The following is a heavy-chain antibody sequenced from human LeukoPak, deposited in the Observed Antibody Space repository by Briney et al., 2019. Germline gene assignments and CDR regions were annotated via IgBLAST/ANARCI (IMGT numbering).Heavy chain of an antibody. Sequence: PGGSLRLSCIASGFTFSSYSMNWVRQAPGKGLEWVSYISDSSTTIYYADSVEGRFTISRDNAKNSLYLQMNSLRAEDTAVYYCARDWYGDYGYWGQGTLVTVSS. CDR3: ARDWYGDYGY. CDR1: GFTFSSYS. J-gene: IGHJ4*02. D-gene: IGHD4-17*01. CDR2: ISDSSTTI. V-gene: IGHV3-48*01.